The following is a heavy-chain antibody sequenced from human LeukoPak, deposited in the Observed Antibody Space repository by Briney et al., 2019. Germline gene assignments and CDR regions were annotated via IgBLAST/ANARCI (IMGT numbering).Heavy chain of an antibody. Sequence: ASVKVSCKASGYTFNSYFMHWVRQAPGQGLEWMGIINTSGGRTTCAQKFQGRVIVSRDTSTSRVYMELYSLRSEDTAVYYCARGGRDYGDFLAGHWGQGTLVTVSS. J-gene: IGHJ4*02. CDR1: GYTFNSYF. V-gene: IGHV1-46*02. D-gene: IGHD4-17*01. CDR2: INTSGGRT. CDR3: ARGGRDYGDFLAGH.